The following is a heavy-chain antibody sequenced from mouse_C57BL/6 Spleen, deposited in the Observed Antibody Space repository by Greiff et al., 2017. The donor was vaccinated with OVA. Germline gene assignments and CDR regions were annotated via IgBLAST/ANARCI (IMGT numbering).Heavy chain of an antibody. V-gene: IGHV1-85*01. D-gene: IGHD2-4*01. CDR1: GYTFTSYD. Sequence: QVQLQQSGPELVKPGASVKLSCKASGYTFTSYDINWVQQRPGQGLEWIGWIYPRDGSTKYNEKFKGKATLTVDTFSSTAYMELHSLTSEDSAVYFCARAPSYDYDGGYYFDYWGQGTTLTVSS. J-gene: IGHJ2*01. CDR3: ARAPSYDYDGGYYFDY. CDR2: IYPRDGST.